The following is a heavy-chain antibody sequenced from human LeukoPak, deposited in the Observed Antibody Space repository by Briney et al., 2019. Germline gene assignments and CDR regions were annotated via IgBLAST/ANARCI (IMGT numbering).Heavy chain of an antibody. D-gene: IGHD3-22*01. CDR2: INPSGGST. Sequence: EASVKVSCKASGYTFTSYDMHWVRQAPGPGLEWMGIINPSGGSTSYAQKFQGRVTMTRDTSTSTVYMELSSLRSEDTAVYYCARDPDLPYYYDSSGYQPFSDYWGQGTLVTVSS. J-gene: IGHJ4*02. CDR1: GYTFTSYD. CDR3: ARDPDLPYYYDSSGYQPFSDY. V-gene: IGHV1-46*01.